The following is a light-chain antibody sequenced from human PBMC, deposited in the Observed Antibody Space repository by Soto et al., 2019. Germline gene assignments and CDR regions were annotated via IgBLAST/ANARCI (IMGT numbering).Light chain of an antibody. Sequence: QSALTQPPSASGSPGQSVTISCTGTSSDVGGYNYVSWYQQHPGKAPKLMIYEVNKRPSGVPDRFSGPKSGNTASLPVSGLQADDEADDYCSSYSGSNNFVVFGGGTKLTVL. V-gene: IGLV2-8*01. CDR1: SSDVGGYNY. J-gene: IGLJ2*01. CDR2: EVN. CDR3: SSYSGSNNFVV.